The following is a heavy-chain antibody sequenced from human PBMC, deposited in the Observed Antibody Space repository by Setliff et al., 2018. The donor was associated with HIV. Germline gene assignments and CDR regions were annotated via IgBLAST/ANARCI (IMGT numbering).Heavy chain of an antibody. CDR1: GDSITNDDYY. J-gene: IGHJ5*02. Sequence: SETLSLTCTVTGDSITNDDYYWGWIRQPPGKGLEWTGIIHYSGRSYYDPSLKSRLTIFVDTSKTQFYLKLRSVTASDTAVYFCARYTSKLDWFDPWGQGTLVTVSS. V-gene: IGHV4-39*01. CDR2: IHYSGRS. CDR3: ARYTSKLDWFDP. D-gene: IGHD2-2*02.